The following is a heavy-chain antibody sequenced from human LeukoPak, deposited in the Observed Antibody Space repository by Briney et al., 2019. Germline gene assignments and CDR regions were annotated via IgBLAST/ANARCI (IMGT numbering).Heavy chain of an antibody. J-gene: IGHJ3*02. V-gene: IGHV3-53*01. Sequence: GGSLRLSCAASGFTVSSNYMSWVRQAPGKGLEWVSVIYSGGSTYYADSVKGRFTISRDNSKNTLYLQMNSLRAEDTAVYYCARGTSADAFDIWGQGTMVTVSS. CDR1: GFTVSSNY. CDR2: IYSGGST. CDR3: ARGTSADAFDI.